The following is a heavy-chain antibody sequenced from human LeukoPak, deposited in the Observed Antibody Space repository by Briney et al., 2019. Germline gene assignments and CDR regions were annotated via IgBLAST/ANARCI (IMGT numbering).Heavy chain of an antibody. CDR2: INSDGSST. CDR1: GFTFSSYW. J-gene: IGHJ4*02. V-gene: IGHV3-74*01. Sequence: PGGSLRLSCAASGFTFSSYWMHRVRQAPGKGLVWVSRINSDGSSTSYADSVKGRFTISRDNAKNTLYLQMNSLRAEDTAVYYCASHRLTRSPLDYWGQGTLVTVSS. D-gene: IGHD4/OR15-4a*01. CDR3: ASHRLTRSPLDY.